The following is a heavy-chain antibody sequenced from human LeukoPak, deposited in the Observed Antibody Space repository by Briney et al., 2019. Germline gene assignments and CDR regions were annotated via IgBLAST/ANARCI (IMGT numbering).Heavy chain of an antibody. CDR3: ARRSRGLVATTFNDY. CDR2: MNPNSGNT. D-gene: IGHD5-12*01. Sequence: ASVKVSCKASGYTFTSYDINWVRQATGRGLEWMGWMNPNSGNTGYAQKFQGGVTMTRNTSISTAYMELSSLRSEDTAVYYCARRSRGLVATTFNDYWGQGTLVTVSS. V-gene: IGHV1-8*01. CDR1: GYTFTSYD. J-gene: IGHJ4*02.